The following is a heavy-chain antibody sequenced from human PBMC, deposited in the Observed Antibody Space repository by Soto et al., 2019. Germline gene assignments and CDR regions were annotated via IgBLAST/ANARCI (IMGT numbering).Heavy chain of an antibody. CDR2: ISWNSDSI. D-gene: IGHD3-9*01. CDR3: ATGRCYDILTGYYPYCDY. CDR1: GFTFDDYA. Sequence: EVQLVESGGGLAQPGRSLRLSCAASGFTFDDYAMHWVRQAPGKGLEWVSGISWNSDSIGYADSVKGRFTISRDNAKKSLYLHMSSLRAEDTALYYCATGRCYDILTGYYPYCDYWGQGTLVTVSS. V-gene: IGHV3-9*01. J-gene: IGHJ4*02.